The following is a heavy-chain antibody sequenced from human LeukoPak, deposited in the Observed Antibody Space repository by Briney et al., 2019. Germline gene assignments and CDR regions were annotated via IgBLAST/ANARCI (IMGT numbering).Heavy chain of an antibody. J-gene: IGHJ4*02. CDR1: GGSISSDDYY. D-gene: IGHD4-17*01. CDR3: ARGFTFGHGAMFDY. CDR2: VRTSGTT. Sequence: SETPSLTCTVSGGSISSDDYYWTWMRQPAGKGLEWIGRVRTSGTTGFNPSLKSRVSISLDTSKNQFSLKLTSVTAADTAVYYCARGFTFGHGAMFDYWGQGTLVTVSP. V-gene: IGHV4-61*02.